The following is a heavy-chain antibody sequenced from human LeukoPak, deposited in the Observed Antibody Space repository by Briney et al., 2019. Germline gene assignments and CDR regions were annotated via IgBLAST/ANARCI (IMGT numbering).Heavy chain of an antibody. Sequence: QSGGSLRLSCAASGFTVSSNYMSWVRQAPGKGLEWVSVIYSGGSTYYADSVKGRFTISRDNSKNTLYLQMNSLRAEDTAVYYCAKFSRAADSYWGQGTLVTVSS. CDR3: AKFSRAADSY. CDR2: IYSGGST. CDR1: GFTVSSNY. V-gene: IGHV3-53*01. J-gene: IGHJ4*02. D-gene: IGHD2-15*01.